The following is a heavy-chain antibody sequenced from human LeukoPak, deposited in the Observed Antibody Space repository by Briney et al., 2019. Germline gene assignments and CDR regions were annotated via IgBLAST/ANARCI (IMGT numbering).Heavy chain of an antibody. Sequence: PGRSLRLSCAASGFTFDDYAMHWVRQAPGKGLEWVSGISWNSGSIGYADSVKGRFTISRDNAKNSLYLQMNSLRAEDTAVYYCARIYGGNSYYFDYWGQGTLVTVSS. CDR3: ARIYGGNSYYFDY. D-gene: IGHD4-23*01. CDR2: ISWNSGSI. CDR1: GFTFDDYA. J-gene: IGHJ4*02. V-gene: IGHV3-9*01.